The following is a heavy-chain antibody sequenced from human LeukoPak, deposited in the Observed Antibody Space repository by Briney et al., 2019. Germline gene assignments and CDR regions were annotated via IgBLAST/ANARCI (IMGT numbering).Heavy chain of an antibody. D-gene: IGHD6-13*01. CDR3: ARDENSSSWYFH. CDR1: GGSISSYY. V-gene: IGHV4-4*07. Sequence: PSETLSLTCTVSGGSISSYYWSWIRQPAGEGLEWIGRIYTSGSTNYNPSLKSRVTMSVDTSRNQFSLKLSSVTAADTAVYYCARDENSSSWYFHWGQGTLVTVSS. CDR2: IYTSGST. J-gene: IGHJ4*02.